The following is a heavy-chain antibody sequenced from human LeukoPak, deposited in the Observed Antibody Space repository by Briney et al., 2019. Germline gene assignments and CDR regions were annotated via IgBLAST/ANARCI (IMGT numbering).Heavy chain of an antibody. CDR3: AREAVRGYSGYDLDY. CDR1: GYTFTGYY. V-gene: IGHV1-2*02. J-gene: IGHJ4*02. D-gene: IGHD5-12*01. CDR2: INPNSGGT. Sequence: ASVKVSCKASGYTFTGYYMHWVRQAPGQGLEWMGWINPNSGGTNYAQKFQGGVTMTRDTSISTAYMELSRLRSDDTAVYYCAREAVRGYSGYDLDYWGQGTLVTVSS.